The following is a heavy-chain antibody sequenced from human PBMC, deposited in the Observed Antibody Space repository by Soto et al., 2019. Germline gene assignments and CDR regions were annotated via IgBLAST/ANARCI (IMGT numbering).Heavy chain of an antibody. CDR2: ITGSSDYT. Sequence: RLSCEAPGFIFSSYAMNWVRQAPGKGLQRVSSITGSSDYTSYIASVKGRFTISRDNSKNTLYLQMNSLRAEDTAVYFCAKEQTTGALYALDYWSRGTLVTVS. D-gene: IGHD2-8*02. J-gene: IGHJ4*02. CDR3: AKEQTTGALYALDY. V-gene: IGHV3-23*01. CDR1: GFIFSSYA.